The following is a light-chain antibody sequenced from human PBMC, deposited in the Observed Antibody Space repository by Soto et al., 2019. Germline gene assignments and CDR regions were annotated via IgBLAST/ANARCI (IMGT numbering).Light chain of an antibody. J-gene: IGKJ1*01. CDR3: QQYNNYSPT. CDR1: QSISSW. V-gene: IGKV1-5*03. Sequence: DIQMTQSPSTLSASVGDRVTITCRASQSISSWLAWYQQKPGKAPKLLIYKASSLESGVPSRFSGSGSGTEFTLTISSLQPDDFATYFCQQYNNYSPTFGQGTKV. CDR2: KAS.